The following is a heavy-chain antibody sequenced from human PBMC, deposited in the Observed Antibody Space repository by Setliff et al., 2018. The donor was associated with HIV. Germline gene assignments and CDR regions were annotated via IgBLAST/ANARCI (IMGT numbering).Heavy chain of an antibody. Sequence: SLRLSCSASGFTFSSYTMSWVRQAPGKGLEWVANIKEDGSEKYYVDSVKGRFTISRDNAKNSLYLQMNSLRAEDTAVYYCARDTVGLDYWGQGTLVTVSS. CDR1: GFTFSSYT. V-gene: IGHV3-7*05. CDR2: IKEDGSEK. CDR3: ARDTVGLDY. J-gene: IGHJ4*02. D-gene: IGHD2-15*01.